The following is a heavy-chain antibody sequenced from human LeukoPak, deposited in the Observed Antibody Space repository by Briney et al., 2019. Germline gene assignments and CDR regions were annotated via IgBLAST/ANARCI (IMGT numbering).Heavy chain of an antibody. CDR1: GGSISSGGYY. Sequence: SQTLSLTCTVSGGSISSGGYYWSWIRQHPGKGLEWIGYIYYSGSTYYNPSLKSRVTISVDTSKNQFSLKLSSVTAADTAVYYCARVDFGGYDYRDWGQGTLVTVSS. V-gene: IGHV4-31*03. CDR2: IYYSGST. D-gene: IGHD5-12*01. J-gene: IGHJ4*02. CDR3: ARVDFGGYDYRD.